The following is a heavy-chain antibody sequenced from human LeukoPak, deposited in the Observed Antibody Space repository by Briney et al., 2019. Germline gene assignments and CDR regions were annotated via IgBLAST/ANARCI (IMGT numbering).Heavy chain of an antibody. V-gene: IGHV3-11*01. Sequence: GGSLRLSCAASGFTFSDYYMSWIRQAPGKGLEWISYITNSDSTIYYADSVKGRFTISRDNAKNSLYLQMNSLRAEDTAVYYCAKCKRWLQPNNWVGYWGQGTLVTVSS. CDR2: ITNSDSTI. CDR3: AKCKRWLQPNNWVGY. J-gene: IGHJ4*02. D-gene: IGHD5-24*01. CDR1: GFTFSDYY.